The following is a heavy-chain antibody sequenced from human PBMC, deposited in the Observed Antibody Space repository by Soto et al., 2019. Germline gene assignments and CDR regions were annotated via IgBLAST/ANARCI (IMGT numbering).Heavy chain of an antibody. J-gene: IGHJ4*01. CDR3: AKHKMQQPLVGGYYDY. CDR2: IIDDGGRG. Sequence: AGGSPRLSCSAYGFTFNRYAMGWVRQAPGQGLEWVSAIIDDGGRGYYADCVKGGFTISRDNFKNTRSLQMNSLRAEDTAVYYCAKHKMQQPLVGGYYDYPGHGPKGTLSS. V-gene: IGHV3-23*01. CDR1: GFTFNRYA. D-gene: IGHD2-15*01.